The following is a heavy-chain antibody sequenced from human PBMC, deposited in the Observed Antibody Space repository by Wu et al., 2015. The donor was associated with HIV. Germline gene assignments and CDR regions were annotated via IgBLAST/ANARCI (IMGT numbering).Heavy chain of an antibody. Sequence: QVQLLQSGAEVKKPGASVKVSCKASGYTFTDFYIHWVRQAPGQGLEWMGWMRPSSGLINYAPKFQGRVTMTRDTSLNTASMELTSLRPDDTAVYYCARLYRDMVGAAAGKIDYWGQGTLVTVSS. CDR3: ARLYRDMVGAAAGKIDY. D-gene: IGHD6-13*01. CDR2: MRPSSGLI. CDR1: GYTFTDFY. J-gene: IGHJ4*02. V-gene: IGHV1-2*02.